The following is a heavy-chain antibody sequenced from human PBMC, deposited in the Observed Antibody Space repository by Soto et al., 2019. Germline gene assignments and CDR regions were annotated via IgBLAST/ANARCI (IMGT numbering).Heavy chain of an antibody. Sequence: QVHLQESGPVLVKPSETLSLTCSVSGGTISGYYWTWIRQPAGKGLEWIGRIYSSGNTKYNPSLQSRVTMSLVTSNNQFSLRLTSVTAADTAVYYWARGQRVSDWFDPWGQGTLVTFSP. J-gene: IGHJ5*02. CDR2: IYSSGNT. V-gene: IGHV4-4*07. D-gene: IGHD2-2*01. CDR3: ARGQRVSDWFDP. CDR1: GGTISGYY.